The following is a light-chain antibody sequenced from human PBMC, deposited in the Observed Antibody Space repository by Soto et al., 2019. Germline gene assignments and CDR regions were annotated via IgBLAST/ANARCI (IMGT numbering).Light chain of an antibody. Sequence: DIQLTQSPSSVSAFVGDRVTITCRASQGIRSWLAWYQQKPGKAPKLLIYAASTLQSGVPSRFSDSGSGTDFTLTINSLQPEDFATYYCQQANSFPLTFGGGTKVEIK. V-gene: IGKV1-12*01. CDR1: QGIRSW. CDR3: QQANSFPLT. CDR2: AAS. J-gene: IGKJ4*01.